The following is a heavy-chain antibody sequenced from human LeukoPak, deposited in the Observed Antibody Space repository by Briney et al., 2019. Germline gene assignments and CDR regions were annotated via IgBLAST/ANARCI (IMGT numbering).Heavy chain of an antibody. V-gene: IGHV4-59*01. CDR2: IYYSGST. D-gene: IGHD6-19*01. CDR3: ARGGNSSRNWFDP. Sequence: SETLSLTCTVSGGSISSYYWSWIRQPPGEGLEWIGYIYYSGSTNYNPSLKSRVTISVDTSKNQFSLKLSSVTAADTAVYYCARGGNSSRNWFDPWGQGTLVTVSS. J-gene: IGHJ5*02. CDR1: GGSISSYY.